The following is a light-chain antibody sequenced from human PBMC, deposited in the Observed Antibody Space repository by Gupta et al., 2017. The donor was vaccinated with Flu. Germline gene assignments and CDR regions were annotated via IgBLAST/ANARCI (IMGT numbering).Light chain of an antibody. V-gene: IGLV1-47*02. CDR2: GNN. CDR1: CANVGSNY. CDR3: AAWDDSVGGVL. J-gene: IGLJ2*01. Sequence: RVTLPCLGRCANVGSNYIDWYQQVPGMAPKLLIYGNNQRPAGVPDRFSGSRSGTSASLAISGLQSDDEGVYYCAAWDDSVGGVLFGGGTRLVVL.